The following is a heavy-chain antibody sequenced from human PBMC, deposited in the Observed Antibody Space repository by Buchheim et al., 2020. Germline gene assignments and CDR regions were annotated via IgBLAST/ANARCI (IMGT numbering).Heavy chain of an antibody. V-gene: IGHV3-74*03. CDR1: GFTFSSYW. J-gene: IGHJ5*02. CDR2: IDKDGGFT. CDR3: AREGTSYYETFDT. Sequence: EVHLAESGGGLVQRGESLRLSCAASGFTFSSYWMHWVRQAPDGGLMWVARIDKDGGFTTYADSVEGRFTISRDNTKNTLFLQMKSLTAADTGVYYCAREGTSYYETFDTWGQGT. D-gene: IGHD1-26*01.